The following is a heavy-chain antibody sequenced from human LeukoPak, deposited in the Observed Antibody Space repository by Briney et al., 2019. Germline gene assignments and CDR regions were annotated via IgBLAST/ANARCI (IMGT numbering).Heavy chain of an antibody. CDR2: LYTSGST. Sequence: SETLSLTCTVSGASISSNYWSWIRQPAGKGLEWIGRLYTSGSTNYSPSLRSRVTISVDKSKNQFSLKLSSVTAADTALYYCARDSGVATNLDYWGQGTLVTASS. CDR3: ARDSGVATNLDY. V-gene: IGHV4-4*07. J-gene: IGHJ4*02. D-gene: IGHD5-24*01. CDR1: GASISSNY.